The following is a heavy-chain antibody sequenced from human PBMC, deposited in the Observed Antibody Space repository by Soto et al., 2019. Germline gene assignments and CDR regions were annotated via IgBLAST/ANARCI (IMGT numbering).Heavy chain of an antibody. CDR1: GGTFSSYA. CDR3: ARVVSGPPLEWSDYYYYGMDV. Sequence: GASVKVSCKASGGTFSSYAISWVRQAPGQGLEWMGGIIPIFGTANYAQKFQGRVTITADESTSTAYMELSSLRSEDTAVYYCARVVSGPPLEWSDYYYYGMDVWGQGTTVTVSS. V-gene: IGHV1-69*13. J-gene: IGHJ6*02. D-gene: IGHD3-3*01. CDR2: IIPIFGTA.